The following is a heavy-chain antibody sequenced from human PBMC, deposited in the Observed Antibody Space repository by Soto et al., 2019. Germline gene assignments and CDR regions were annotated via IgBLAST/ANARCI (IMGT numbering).Heavy chain of an antibody. CDR1: GGSVSSTSYY. CDR2: IHYSGST. V-gene: IGHV4-61*01. CDR3: VRAWEHLYCDY. Sequence: QVQLQESGPGLVKPSETLSLTCTVSGGSVSSTSYYWSWIRQPPGKGLEWIEYIHYSGSTNYNPSLKSRVTISVDTSKNQFSLKLSSVTAADTAVFYCVRAWEHLYCDYWGQGTLVTVSS. J-gene: IGHJ4*02. D-gene: IGHD1-26*01.